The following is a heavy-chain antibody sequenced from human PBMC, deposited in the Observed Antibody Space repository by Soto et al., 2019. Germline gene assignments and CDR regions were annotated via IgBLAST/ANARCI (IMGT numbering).Heavy chain of an antibody. CDR3: TRPTFLEWYYYYYYMDV. CDR2: IYYSGSA. J-gene: IGHJ6*03. D-gene: IGHD3-3*01. V-gene: IGHV4-59*01. CDR1: GGSISGYY. Sequence: SETLSLAGTVSGGSISGYYWSWIRQPRGKGLEWIGYIYYSGSADYNPSLKSRVTISVDTSKNQFSLKPSSVTPADTAVHYCTRPTFLEWYYYYYYMDVWGKGNTVTVSS.